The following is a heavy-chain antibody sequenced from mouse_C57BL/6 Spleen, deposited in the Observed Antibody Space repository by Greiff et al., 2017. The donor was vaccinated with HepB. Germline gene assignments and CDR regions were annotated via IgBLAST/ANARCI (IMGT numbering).Heavy chain of an antibody. CDR3: AGNYALYAMDY. V-gene: IGHV1-81*01. CDR1: GYTFTSYG. J-gene: IGHJ4*01. D-gene: IGHD2-1*01. CDR2: IYPRSGNT. Sequence: VQLQESGAELARPGASVKLSCKASGYTFTSYGIGWVKQRTGQGLEWIGEIYPRSGNTYYNEKFKGKATLTADKSSSTAYMELRSLTSEDSAVYFCAGNYALYAMDYWGQGTSVTVSS.